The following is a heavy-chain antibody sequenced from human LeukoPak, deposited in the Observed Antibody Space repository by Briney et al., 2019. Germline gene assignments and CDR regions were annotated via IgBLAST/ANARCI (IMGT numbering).Heavy chain of an antibody. CDR2: IWYDGSNK. J-gene: IGHJ5*02. D-gene: IGHD4-17*01. CDR3: AKFRGKDGDYDA. CDR1: GFTFSSYG. Sequence: PGRSLRLSCAASGFTFSSYGMHWVRQAPGKGLEWVAVIWYDGSNKYYADSVKGRFTISRDNSKNTLYLQMNSLRAEDTAVYYCAKFRGKDGDYDAWGQGTLVTVSS. V-gene: IGHV3-33*06.